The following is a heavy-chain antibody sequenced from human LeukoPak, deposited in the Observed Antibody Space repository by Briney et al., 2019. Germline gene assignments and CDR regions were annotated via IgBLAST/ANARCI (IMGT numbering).Heavy chain of an antibody. V-gene: IGHV1-18*01. CDR2: ISAYNGNT. CDR3: ARDFCSSISCYSYWFDP. CDR1: GYTFINYG. D-gene: IGHD2-2*01. J-gene: IGHJ5*02. Sequence: ASVKVSCKASGYTFINYGISWVRQAPGQGLEWMGWISAYNGNTNYAQKLQGRVTMTTDTSTSTAYMELRSLRSDDTAVYYCARDFCSSISCYSYWFDPWGQGTLVTVSS.